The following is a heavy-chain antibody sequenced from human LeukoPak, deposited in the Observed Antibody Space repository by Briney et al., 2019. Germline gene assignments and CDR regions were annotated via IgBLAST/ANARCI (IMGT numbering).Heavy chain of an antibody. CDR3: ARGTYGYYMDV. D-gene: IGHD4-17*01. Sequence: PGETLSLTCSGSNYSISNSLYWGWLRQPPGKGLEWIGSIYRGGSTLYNPSLKSRVTISRDTSKNQFSLKLSSVTAADTAVYFCARGTYGYYMDVWGKGTTVTVSS. J-gene: IGHJ6*03. V-gene: IGHV4-38-2*02. CDR1: NYSISNSLY. CDR2: IYRGGST.